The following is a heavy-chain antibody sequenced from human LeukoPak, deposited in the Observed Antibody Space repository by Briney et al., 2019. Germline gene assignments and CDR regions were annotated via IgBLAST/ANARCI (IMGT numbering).Heavy chain of an antibody. Sequence: SETLSLTCTVSGGSISSYYWSWIRQPPGKGLEWIGYIYYSGGTNYNPSLKSRVTISVDTSKNQFSLKLSSVTAADTAVYYCARVGCSGGSCYPDYWGQGTLVTVSS. D-gene: IGHD2-15*01. J-gene: IGHJ4*02. CDR3: ARVGCSGGSCYPDY. CDR2: IYYSGGT. V-gene: IGHV4-59*01. CDR1: GGSISSYY.